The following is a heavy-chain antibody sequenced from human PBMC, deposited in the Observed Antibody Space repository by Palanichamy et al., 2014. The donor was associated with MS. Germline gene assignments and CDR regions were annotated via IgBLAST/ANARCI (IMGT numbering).Heavy chain of an antibody. CDR3: ARDRVVPAATEYYYYYGMDV. CDR1: GFTVSSNY. Sequence: EVQLVESGGGLVQPGGSLRLSCAASGFTVSSNYMSWVRQAPGKGLEWVSVIYSGGSTYYADSVKGRFTISRDNSKNTLYLQMNSLRAVDTAVYYYARDRVVPAATEYYYYYGMDVWGQGTTVTVSS. J-gene: IGHJ6*02. CDR2: IYSGGST. V-gene: IGHV3-66*02. D-gene: IGHD2-2*01.